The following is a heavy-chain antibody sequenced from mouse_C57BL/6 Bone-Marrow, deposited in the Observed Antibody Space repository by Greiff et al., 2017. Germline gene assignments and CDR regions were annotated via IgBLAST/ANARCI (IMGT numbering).Heavy chain of an antibody. CDR2: IDPANGDT. J-gene: IGHJ3*01. V-gene: IGHV14-3*01. CDR1: GFNIKNTY. CDR3: AIWFAY. Sequence: DVLLVESVAELVRPGASVKLSCTASGFNIKNTYMHWVKQRPEQGLEWIGRIDPANGDTKYDPKFQGKATITADTSSNTAYLQLSSLTSEDTAIYYGAIWFAYWGQGTLVTVSA.